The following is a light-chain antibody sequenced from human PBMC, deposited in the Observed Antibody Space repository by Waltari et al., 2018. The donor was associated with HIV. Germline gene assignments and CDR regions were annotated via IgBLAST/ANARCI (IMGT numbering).Light chain of an antibody. J-gene: IGLJ3*02. CDR1: SSNIGTTT. Sequence: QSVLTQPPSASGTPGQRVSISCCRSSSNIGTTTVNWYQQLPGTAPKLLIYSNNQRPSGVPDRFSGSKSGTSASLAISGLQSEDEADYYCAAWDDSLNAWVFGGGTKLTVL. CDR2: SNN. V-gene: IGLV1-44*01. CDR3: AAWDDSLNAWV.